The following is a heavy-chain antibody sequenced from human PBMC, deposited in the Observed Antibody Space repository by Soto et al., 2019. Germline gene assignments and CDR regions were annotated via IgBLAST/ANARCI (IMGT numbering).Heavy chain of an antibody. CDR3: AKRTVGWYFDL. D-gene: IGHD4-17*01. J-gene: IGHJ2*01. V-gene: IGHV3-23*01. Sequence: EVQLLESGGGLVQPGGSLRLSCAASGFTFSSYGMNWVRQAPGKGLEWVSVISGSGGSTYYADAVKGRFTISRDNSKNTLYLQMNSLSAEDTAVYYCAKRTVGWYFDLWGRGTPVTVSS. CDR1: GFTFSSYG. CDR2: ISGSGGST.